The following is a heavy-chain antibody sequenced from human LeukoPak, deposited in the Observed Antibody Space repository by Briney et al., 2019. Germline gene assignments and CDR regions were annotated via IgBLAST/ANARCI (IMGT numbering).Heavy chain of an antibody. CDR1: GYTFTGYY. Sequence: ASVKVSCKGSGYTFTGYYMHWVRQAPGQGLEWMGWINPNSGGTNYAQKFQGWVTMTRDTSISTAYMELSRLRSDDTAVYYCARRAVAGIDDAFDIWGQGTMVTVSS. J-gene: IGHJ3*02. V-gene: IGHV1-2*04. D-gene: IGHD6-19*01. CDR2: INPNSGGT. CDR3: ARRAVAGIDDAFDI.